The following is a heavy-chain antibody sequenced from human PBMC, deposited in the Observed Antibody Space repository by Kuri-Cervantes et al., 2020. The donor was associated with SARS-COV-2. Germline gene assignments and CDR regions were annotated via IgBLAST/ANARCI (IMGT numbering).Heavy chain of an antibody. D-gene: IGHD1-26*01. CDR3: ATEGGTYPGRFDP. V-gene: IGHV3-30-3*01. CDR1: GLTFSGYA. Sequence: GGSLRLSCAASGLTFSGYAVHWVRQAPGKGLEWVALISFDGSNEYYADSVKGRFNISRDTSKNTLYLQMKSLRPEDTAVYYCATEGGTYPGRFDPWGQGTLVTVSS. CDR2: ISFDGSNE. J-gene: IGHJ5*02.